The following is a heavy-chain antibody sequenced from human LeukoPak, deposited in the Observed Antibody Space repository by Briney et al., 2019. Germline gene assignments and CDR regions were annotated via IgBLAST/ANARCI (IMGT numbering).Heavy chain of an antibody. V-gene: IGHV3-23*01. J-gene: IGHJ4*02. CDR2: ISGSGGST. CDR1: GFTFSSYA. CDR3: AKSIYSSGWEDFDY. Sequence: GGSLRLSCAAFGFTFSSYAMSWVRQAPGEGLEWGSAISGSGGSTYYADSVKGRFTISRDNSKNTLYLQMNSLRAEDTAVYYCAKSIYSSGWEDFDYWGQGTLVTVSS. D-gene: IGHD6-19*01.